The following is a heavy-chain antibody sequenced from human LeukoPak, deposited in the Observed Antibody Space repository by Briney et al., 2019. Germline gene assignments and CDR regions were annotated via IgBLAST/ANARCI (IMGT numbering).Heavy chain of an antibody. Sequence: PGGSLRLSCAVFGFTVSTNYMSWVRQAPGKGLEWVSVIYSDGTTYSADSADSVKGRFTISRDNSKNTLYLQMNSLRAEDTAVYYCARDRGVVNPLDAFDIWGQGTMVTVSS. CDR1: GFTVSTNY. CDR3: ARDRGVVNPLDAFDI. CDR2: IYSDGTT. V-gene: IGHV3-53*01. D-gene: IGHD4-23*01. J-gene: IGHJ3*02.